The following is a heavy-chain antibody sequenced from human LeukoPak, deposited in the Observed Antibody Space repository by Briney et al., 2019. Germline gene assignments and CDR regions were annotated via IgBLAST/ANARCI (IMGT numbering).Heavy chain of an antibody. V-gene: IGHV3-7*01. Sequence: GGSLRLSCAASGFTFSSYWMSWVRQAPGKGLEWVANIKQDGSEKYYVDSVKGRFTISRDNAKNSLYLQMNSLRAEDTAVYYCARDTAMAHDAFDIWGQGTMVTVSS. CDR3: ARDTAMAHDAFDI. CDR1: GFTFSSYW. D-gene: IGHD5-18*01. CDR2: IKQDGSEK. J-gene: IGHJ3*02.